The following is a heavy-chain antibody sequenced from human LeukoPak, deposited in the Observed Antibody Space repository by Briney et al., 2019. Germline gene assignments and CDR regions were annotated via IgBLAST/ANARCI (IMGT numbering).Heavy chain of an antibody. J-gene: IGHJ3*02. CDR1: GGTFSSYA. CDR3: ARLTLLFGIVGSSGWYGAFDI. D-gene: IGHD6-19*01. V-gene: IGHV1-69*04. Sequence: AASVKVSCKASGGTFSSYAISWVRQAPGQGLEWMGRIIPILGIANYAQKFQGRVTITADKSTSTAYMELSSLRSEGTAVYYCARLTLLFGIVGSSGWYGAFDIWGQGTMVTVSS. CDR2: IIPILGIA.